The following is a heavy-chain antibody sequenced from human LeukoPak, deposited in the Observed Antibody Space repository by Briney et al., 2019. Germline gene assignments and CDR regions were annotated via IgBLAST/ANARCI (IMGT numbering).Heavy chain of an antibody. Sequence: PGGSLRLSCAASGFTFSSYWMSWVRQAPGKGLEWVANIKQDGSEKYYVDSVKGRFTISRDNAKNSLYLQMNSLRPEDTALYYCARDRGVSGNYYDYWGQGTLVTVSS. CDR1: GFTFSSYW. CDR2: IKQDGSEK. D-gene: IGHD3-10*01. V-gene: IGHV3-7*01. J-gene: IGHJ4*02. CDR3: ARDRGVSGNYYDY.